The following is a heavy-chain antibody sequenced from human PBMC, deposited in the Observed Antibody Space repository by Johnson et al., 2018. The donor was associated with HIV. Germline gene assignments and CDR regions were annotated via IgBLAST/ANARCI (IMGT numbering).Heavy chain of an antibody. Sequence: QVQLVESGGGVVQPGRSLRLSCAASGFTFSIYAMHWVRQAPGKGLEWVSLISFDGNDKYYADSVKGPFTISRDNSKNTLYVQMNSLRSEDTAVYYCARLSYSLDAFDIWGQGTMVTVSS. V-gene: IGHV3-30*04. D-gene: IGHD2-21*01. CDR2: ISFDGNDK. J-gene: IGHJ3*02. CDR1: GFTFSIYA. CDR3: ARLSYSLDAFDI.